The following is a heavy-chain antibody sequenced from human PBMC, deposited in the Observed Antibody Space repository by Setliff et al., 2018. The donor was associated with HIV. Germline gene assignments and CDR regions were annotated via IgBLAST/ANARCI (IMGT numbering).Heavy chain of an antibody. CDR3: ARDLPGSYNGYLNY. Sequence: GGSLRLSCAASGFTSSSYSMHWVRQAPGKGLEWVAYISSGSSSTDYADSVKGRFTISRDNAKNSLELQMNGLRVDDTAVYYCARDLPGSYNGYLNYWGQGTLVTAPQ. V-gene: IGHV3-48*04. CDR1: GFTSSSYS. J-gene: IGHJ4*02. CDR2: ISSGSSST. D-gene: IGHD1-1*01.